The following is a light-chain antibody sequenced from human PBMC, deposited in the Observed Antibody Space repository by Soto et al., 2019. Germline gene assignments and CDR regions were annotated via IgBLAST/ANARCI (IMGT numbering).Light chain of an antibody. CDR3: QQTYTTPFT. V-gene: IGKV1-39*01. J-gene: IGKJ4*01. CDR2: VGS. Sequence: QMTQSPSSLSVSVGDRVTITCRASQSISSYLSWYQQKPGKAPKRLIYVGSTLQSGVPSRFSGSGSGTDITLTISSLQPEDFATYFCQQTYTTPFTFGGGTKVDVK. CDR1: QSISSY.